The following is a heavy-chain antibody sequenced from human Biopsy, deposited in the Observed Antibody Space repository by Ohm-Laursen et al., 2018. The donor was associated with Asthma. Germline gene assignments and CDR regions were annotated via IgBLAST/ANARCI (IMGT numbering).Heavy chain of an antibody. CDR3: ASQSSGPDFWSGYYYFDY. CDR2: IKHDGSEK. V-gene: IGHV3-7*01. Sequence: SLRLSCSASGFTFGDYWMSWVRQVPGKGLEWVANIKHDGSEKNHVDSLKGRFTISRDNAKNSLYLQMNSLRAEDTAVYYCASQSSGPDFWSGYYYFDYWGQGTLVTVSS. D-gene: IGHD3-3*01. J-gene: IGHJ4*02. CDR1: GFTFGDYW.